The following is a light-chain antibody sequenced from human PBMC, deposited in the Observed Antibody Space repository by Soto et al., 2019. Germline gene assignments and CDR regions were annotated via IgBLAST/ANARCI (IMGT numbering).Light chain of an antibody. V-gene: IGLV2-14*03. J-gene: IGLJ2*01. Sequence: QSALTQPASVSGSPGQSITISCTGTSSDICGYNYVTWYQQYPDKAPKLMIYDVSNRPSGVSDRFSGSKSGNTASLTISGLQAEDEADYYCSSYTSSSTLVFGGGTKLTVL. CDR1: SSDICGYNY. CDR2: DVS. CDR3: SSYTSSSTLV.